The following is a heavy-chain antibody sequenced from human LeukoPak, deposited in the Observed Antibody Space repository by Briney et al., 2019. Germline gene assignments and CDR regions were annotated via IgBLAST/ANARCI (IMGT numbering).Heavy chain of an antibody. D-gene: IGHD1-1*01. CDR1: GFTFSSYA. Sequence: GGSLRLSCAASGFTFSSYAMSWVRQAPGKGLEWVSAISGSGGRTYYADSVKGRFTISRDNSKNTLYLQMNSLRAEDTAVYYCAKGPYNWNDGWAVSYYYYYGMDVWGQRTTVTVSS. CDR2: ISGSGGRT. J-gene: IGHJ6*02. CDR3: AKGPYNWNDGWAVSYYYYYGMDV. V-gene: IGHV3-23*01.